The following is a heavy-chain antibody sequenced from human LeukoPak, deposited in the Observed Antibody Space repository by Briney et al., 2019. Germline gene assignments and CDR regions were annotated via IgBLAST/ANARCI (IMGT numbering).Heavy chain of an antibody. CDR3: ARDRGDHYDSSGYYYVSY. D-gene: IGHD3-22*01. Sequence: SVKVSCKASGDTFISYTISWVRQAPGQGLEWMGRIIPTLGIGNYAQKFQGRVTITADKSTSTAYMELSSLRSEDTAVYYCARDRGDHYDSSGYYYVSYWGQGTLVTVSS. CDR1: GDTFISYT. J-gene: IGHJ4*02. CDR2: IIPTLGIG. V-gene: IGHV1-69*04.